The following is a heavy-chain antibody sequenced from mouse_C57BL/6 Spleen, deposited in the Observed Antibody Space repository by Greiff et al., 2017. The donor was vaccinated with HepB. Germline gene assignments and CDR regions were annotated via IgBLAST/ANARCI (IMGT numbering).Heavy chain of an antibody. CDR3: TRSDTTVVDWYFDV. D-gene: IGHD1-1*01. CDR1: GYTFTDYE. Sequence: QVQLKESGAELVRPGASVTLSCKASGYTFTDYEMHWVKQTPVHGLEWIGAIDPETGGTAYNQKFKGKAILTADKSSSTAYMELRSLTSEDSAVYYCTRSDTTVVDWYFDVWGTGTTVTVSS. CDR2: IDPETGGT. J-gene: IGHJ1*03. V-gene: IGHV1-15*01.